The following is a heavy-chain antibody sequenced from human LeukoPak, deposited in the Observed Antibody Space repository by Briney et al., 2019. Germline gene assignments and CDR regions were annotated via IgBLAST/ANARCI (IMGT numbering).Heavy chain of an antibody. D-gene: IGHD3-10*01. Sequence: PSETLSLTCVVYGGSFSGYYWSWIRQSPGKGLEWIGSIYYSGRTYYNPSLKSRVTISVDTSKKQFSLKLSSVTAADTAVYYCARGRPDGSGSYYKFDPWGQGTLVTVSS. CDR2: IYYSGRT. J-gene: IGHJ5*02. CDR3: ARGRPDGSGSYYKFDP. CDR1: GGSFSGYY. V-gene: IGHV4-34*01.